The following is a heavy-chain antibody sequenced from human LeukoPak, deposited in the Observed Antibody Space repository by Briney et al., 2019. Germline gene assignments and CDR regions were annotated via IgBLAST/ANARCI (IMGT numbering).Heavy chain of an antibody. D-gene: IGHD3-16*01. CDR1: GFTFSNYA. CDR2: IKSNSDGGTT. Sequence: KPGGSLRLSCAASGFTFSNYAMSWVRQAPGKGLEWVGRIKSNSDGGTTNYAAPVKGRFAISRDDSKNTLYLQMNSLKTEDTAMYYCFTEVPGGGYWGQGTLVTVSS. J-gene: IGHJ4*02. CDR3: FTEVPGGGY. V-gene: IGHV3-15*06.